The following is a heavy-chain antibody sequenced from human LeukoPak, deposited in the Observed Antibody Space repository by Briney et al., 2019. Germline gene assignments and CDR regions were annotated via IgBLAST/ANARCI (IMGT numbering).Heavy chain of an antibody. CDR3: ARDRMYCSSTSCYEAGY. CDR1: GYTFTSYG. Sequence: ASVKVSRKASGYTFTSYGISWVRQAPGQGLEWMGWISAYNGNTNYAQKLQGRVTMTTDTSTSTAYMELRSLRSDDTAVYYCARDRMYCSSTSCYEAGYWGQGTLVTVSS. J-gene: IGHJ4*02. D-gene: IGHD2-2*01. V-gene: IGHV1-18*01. CDR2: ISAYNGNT.